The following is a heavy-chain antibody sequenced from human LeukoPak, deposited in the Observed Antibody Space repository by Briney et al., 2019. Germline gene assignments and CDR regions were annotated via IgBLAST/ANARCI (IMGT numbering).Heavy chain of an antibody. Sequence: SETLSLTCAVYGGSFSGYYWSWIRQPPGKGLEWIGEINHSGSTNYNPSLKSRVAISVDTSKNQFSLKLSSVTAADTAVYYCARLSRDGSETYFDYWGQGTLVTVSS. J-gene: IGHJ4*02. CDR1: GGSFSGYY. V-gene: IGHV4-34*01. D-gene: IGHD5-24*01. CDR3: ARLSRDGSETYFDY. CDR2: INHSGST.